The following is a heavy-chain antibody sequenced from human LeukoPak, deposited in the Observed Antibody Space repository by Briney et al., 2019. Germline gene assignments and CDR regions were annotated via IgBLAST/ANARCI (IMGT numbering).Heavy chain of an antibody. CDR2: IRYDGSNK. Sequence: PGTSLRLSCVASGFTFSSYAMHWVRQAPGKGLEWVAVIRYDGSNKKYADSVKGRFTISRDNSKNTLYLRMNSLSPEDTAVYYCAKRGSLWDLDYWGQGTLVTVSS. V-gene: IGHV3-33*06. CDR1: GFTFSSYA. D-gene: IGHD1-26*01. J-gene: IGHJ4*02. CDR3: AKRGSLWDLDY.